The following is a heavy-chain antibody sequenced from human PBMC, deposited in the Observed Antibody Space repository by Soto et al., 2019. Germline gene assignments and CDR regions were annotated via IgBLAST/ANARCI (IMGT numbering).Heavy chain of an antibody. CDR1: GYTFTSYG. CDR2: ISAYNGNT. V-gene: IGHV1-18*01. D-gene: IGHD2-15*01. Sequence: ASVQVSCKASGYTFTSYGISWVRQAPGQGLEWMGWISAYNGNTNYAQKLQGRVTMTTDTSTSTAYMELRSLRSDDTAVYYCARDPGEDIVVVVAATLAFDKWGQGTMVTVS. J-gene: IGHJ3*02. CDR3: ARDPGEDIVVVVAATLAFDK.